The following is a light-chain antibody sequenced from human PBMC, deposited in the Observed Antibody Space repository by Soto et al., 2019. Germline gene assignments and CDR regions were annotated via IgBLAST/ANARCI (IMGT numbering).Light chain of an antibody. V-gene: IGLV2-23*02. CDR3: CSYAGSGTWV. Sequence: QSALTQPASVSGSPGQSITISCTGTSSDVGSYNLVSWYQQHPGKAPKFMISEVTKRPSGVSTRFSGYKSGNTASLTISGLQAEDESDYYCCSYAGSGTWVFGGGTQLTVL. CDR2: EVT. J-gene: IGLJ3*02. CDR1: SSDVGSYNL.